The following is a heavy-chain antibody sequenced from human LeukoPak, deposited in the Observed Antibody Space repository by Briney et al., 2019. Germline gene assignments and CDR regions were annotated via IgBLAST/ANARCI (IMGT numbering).Heavy chain of an antibody. CDR1: GYTFTGYY. CDR3: ARVRIEYYYYGMDV. V-gene: IGHV1-2*02. CDR2: INPNSGGT. Sequence: ASVKVSCKASGYTFTGYYMHWVRQAPGQGLEWMGWINPNSGGTNYAQKFQGRVTVTRDTSISTAYMELSRLRSDDTAVYYCARVRIEYYYYGMDVWGQGTTVTVSS. J-gene: IGHJ6*02.